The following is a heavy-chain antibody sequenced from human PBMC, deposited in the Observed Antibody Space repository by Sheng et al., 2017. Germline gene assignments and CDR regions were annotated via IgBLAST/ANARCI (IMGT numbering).Heavy chain of an antibody. Sequence: QVQLVQSGGEVKKPGASVKVSCKASGDTFRSYVIAWVRQAPGQRLEWMGGIIPMFNTPNYAQKFQGRITMTADESTTTAYMNLSSLRSEDSAVYYCARSTLGYSGYDWDQWGQGTLVTVSS. CDR1: GDTFRSYV. D-gene: IGHD5-12*01. CDR2: IIPMFNTP. CDR3: ARSTLGYSGYDWDQ. J-gene: IGHJ4*02. V-gene: IGHV1-69*13.